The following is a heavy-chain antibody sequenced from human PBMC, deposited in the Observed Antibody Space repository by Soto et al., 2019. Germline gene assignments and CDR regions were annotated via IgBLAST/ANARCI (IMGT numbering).Heavy chain of an antibody. Sequence: GGSLRLSCAASGFTFSSYAMSWVRQAPGKGLEWVSAISGSGGSTYYADSVKGRFTISRDNSKNTLYLQMNSLRAEDTAVYYCAKGGGSGSYYRYSENYYYYYYMDVWGKGTTVTVSS. CDR2: ISGSGGST. J-gene: IGHJ6*03. CDR3: AKGGGSGSYYRYSENYYYYYYMDV. V-gene: IGHV3-23*01. CDR1: GFTFSSYA. D-gene: IGHD3-10*01.